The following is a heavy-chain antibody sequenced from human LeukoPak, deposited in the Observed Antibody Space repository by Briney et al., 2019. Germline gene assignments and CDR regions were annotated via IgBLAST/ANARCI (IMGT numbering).Heavy chain of an antibody. Sequence: SETLSLTCAVYGGSFSGYYWSLIRQPPGKGLEWIGEINHSGSTNYNPSLKSRVTISVDTSKNQFSLKLSSVTAADTAVYYCARGRVGGGWYVYWGQGTLVTVSS. V-gene: IGHV4-34*01. J-gene: IGHJ4*02. CDR1: GGSFSGYY. CDR3: ARGRVGGGWYVY. D-gene: IGHD6-19*01. CDR2: INHSGST.